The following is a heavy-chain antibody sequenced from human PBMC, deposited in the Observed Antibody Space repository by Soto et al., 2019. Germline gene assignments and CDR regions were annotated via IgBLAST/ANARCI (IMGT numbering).Heavy chain of an antibody. Sequence: ASVKVSCKASGYTFTSYGISWVRQAPGKGLEWMGGFNPEDGETVYAQKFQGRVTMTRNTSISTAYMELSSLRSEDTAVYYCATSKPTAGYSSSWPWGQGTLVTVSS. CDR3: ATSKPTAGYSSSWP. CDR1: GYTFTSYG. V-gene: IGHV1-8*02. J-gene: IGHJ4*02. CDR2: FNPEDGET. D-gene: IGHD6-13*01.